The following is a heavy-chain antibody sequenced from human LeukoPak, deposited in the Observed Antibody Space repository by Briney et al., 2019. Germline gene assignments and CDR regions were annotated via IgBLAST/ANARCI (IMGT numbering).Heavy chain of an antibody. CDR2: INPNSGGT. CDR3: ARAGALLSTFDY. V-gene: IGHV1-2*06. J-gene: IGHJ4*02. CDR1: GYTLTELS. Sequence: ASVKVSCKVSGYTLTELSMHWVRQAPGQGLEWMGRINPNSGGTNYAQKFQGRVTMTRDTSISTAYMELSRLRSDDTAVYYCARAGALLSTFDYWGQGTLVTVSS. D-gene: IGHD2-15*01.